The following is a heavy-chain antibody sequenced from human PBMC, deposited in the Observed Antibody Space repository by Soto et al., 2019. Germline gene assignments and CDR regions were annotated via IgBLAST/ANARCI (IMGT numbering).Heavy chain of an antibody. J-gene: IGHJ4*02. V-gene: IGHV2-70*01. CDR1: GFSLRTGGMC. D-gene: IGHD1-26*01. CDR2: IDWDDTK. Sequence: SGPTLVNPTQTLTLPCAFSGFSLRTGGMCVLWIRQPPGKALEWLALIDWDDTKYYSTSLKSRLTISKDTSKNQLALTMTNMGPVDTATYYCARTLVGATHISHSYFDCWGQGTLVTVSS. CDR3: ARTLVGATHISHSYFDC.